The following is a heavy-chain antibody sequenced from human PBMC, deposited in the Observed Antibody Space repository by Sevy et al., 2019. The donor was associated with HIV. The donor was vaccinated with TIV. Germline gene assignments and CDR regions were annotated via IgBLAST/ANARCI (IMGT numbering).Heavy chain of an antibody. J-gene: IGHJ4*02. D-gene: IGHD2-8*01. CDR3: AREGCTKPHDY. CDR1: GFTFSKYS. V-gene: IGHV3-23*01. Sequence: GGSLRLSCAASGFTFSKYSMSWVRQPPGKGLEWVSTLSFRCGETNYADSVKGRFTIPRDNSKSSVYLQMIYLRPEDTAVYYGAREGCTKPHDYWGQGTLVTVSS. CDR2: LSFRCGET.